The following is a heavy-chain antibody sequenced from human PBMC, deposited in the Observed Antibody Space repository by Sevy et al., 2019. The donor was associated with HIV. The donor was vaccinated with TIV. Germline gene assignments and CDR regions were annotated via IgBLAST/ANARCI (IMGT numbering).Heavy chain of an antibody. CDR3: ARGTNYYESSGPSYFDY. V-gene: IGHV3-11*01. CDR1: GFTFIDYY. CDR2: ISTSGVTL. D-gene: IGHD3-22*01. J-gene: IGHJ4*02. Sequence: GGSLRLSCAASGFTFIDYYMSWIRQAPGTGMEWVSHISTSGVTLYYADSVNGRFTISRDNAKNSLYLQMNSLRAEDTAVYYCARGTNYYESSGPSYFDYWGQGSLVTVSS.